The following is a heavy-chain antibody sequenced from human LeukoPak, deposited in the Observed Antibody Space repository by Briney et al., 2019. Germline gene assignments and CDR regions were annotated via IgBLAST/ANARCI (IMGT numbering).Heavy chain of an antibody. Sequence: SSETLSLTCSVSGGSISSSHYYWAWIRQPPGKGLEWIGSIHYSGSTHYNPSLKSRVTISVDTSENQFSLKLSSVTAADTAVYYCARGRTASSYYYGSGSYYTYWGQGTLVTVSS. CDR3: ARGRTASSYYYGSGSYYTY. D-gene: IGHD3-10*01. V-gene: IGHV4-39*01. J-gene: IGHJ4*02. CDR2: IHYSGST. CDR1: GGSISSSHYY.